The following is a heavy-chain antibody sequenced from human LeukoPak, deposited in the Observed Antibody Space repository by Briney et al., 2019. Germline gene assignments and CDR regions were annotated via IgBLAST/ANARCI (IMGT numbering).Heavy chain of an antibody. J-gene: IGHJ4*02. V-gene: IGHV5-51*01. D-gene: IGHD3-10*01. CDR1: GYPFSSYW. Sequence: GESLKISCKGSGYPFSSYWIGWVRQMPGKGLEWMGIIYPGDSDTRYSPSFQGHVTITADKSISTAYLQWNSLKASDTAMYYCARSDGSGRGGDDCWGQGTLVTVSS. CDR3: ARSDGSGRGGDDC. CDR2: IYPGDSDT.